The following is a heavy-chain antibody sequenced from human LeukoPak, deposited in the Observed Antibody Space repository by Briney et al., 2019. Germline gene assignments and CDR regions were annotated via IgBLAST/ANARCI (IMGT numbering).Heavy chain of an antibody. D-gene: IGHD6-6*01. CDR2: IYYSGST. V-gene: IGHV4-39*01. Sequence: SETLSLTCTVSGGSISSSSYYWGWIRQPPGKGLEWIGSIYYSGSTYYNPSLKSRVTISVDTSKNQFSLKLSSVTAADTAVYYCARVKGVFRPARTLDYWGQGTLVTVSS. J-gene: IGHJ4*02. CDR1: GGSISSSSYY. CDR3: ARVKGVFRPARTLDY.